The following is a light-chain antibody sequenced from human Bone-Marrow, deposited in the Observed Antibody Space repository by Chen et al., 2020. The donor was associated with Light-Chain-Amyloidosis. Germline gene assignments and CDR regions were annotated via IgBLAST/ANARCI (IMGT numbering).Light chain of an antibody. V-gene: IGLV2-23*01. CDR1: SSNVGDYSL. J-gene: IGLJ1*01. Sequence: QSALTHPASVSGSPGQSITIPCTGTSSNVGDYSLVSWYQQHPGKAPKLILYEGIQRPSGVSSLFAGSMSGNTASLTISGLQTEDEADYFCYTYAGSATFVFGSATTVTVL. CDR2: EGI. CDR3: YTYAGSATFV.